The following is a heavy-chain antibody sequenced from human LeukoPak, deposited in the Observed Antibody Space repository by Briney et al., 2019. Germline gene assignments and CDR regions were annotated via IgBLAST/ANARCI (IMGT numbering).Heavy chain of an antibody. Sequence: GRSLRLSCAASGFTFSSFGMHWVRQAPGKGLEWVAVIWYDGSNKYYADSVKGRFTISRDNSKNTLYLQMNSLRAEDTAVYYCAKAPSAIVGAPLFWGQGTLVAVSS. CDR3: AKAPSAIVGAPLF. CDR2: IWYDGSNK. CDR1: GFTFSSFG. D-gene: IGHD1-26*01. V-gene: IGHV3-33*06. J-gene: IGHJ4*02.